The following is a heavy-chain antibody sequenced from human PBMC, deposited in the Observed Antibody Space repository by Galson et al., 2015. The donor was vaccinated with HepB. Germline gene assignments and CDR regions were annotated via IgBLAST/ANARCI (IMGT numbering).Heavy chain of an antibody. V-gene: IGHV1-2*02. CDR2: INPNSGGS. CDR1: GYTFTGYY. CDR3: AAGYCSTISCPRWWFDP. Sequence: SVKVSCKASGYTFTGYYMHWVRQAPGQGLEWMGWINPNSGGSNYAQKFQGRVTMTRDTSFSTAYMELRRLGSDDTAIYYCAAGYCSTISCPRWWFDPWGQGTLVTVSS. J-gene: IGHJ5*02. D-gene: IGHD2-2*01.